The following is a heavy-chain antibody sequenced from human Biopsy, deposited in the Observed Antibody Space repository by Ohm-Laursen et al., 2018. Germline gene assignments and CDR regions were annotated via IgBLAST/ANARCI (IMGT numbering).Heavy chain of an antibody. Sequence: SLRLSCAASGFIFSTYTMNWVRQAPGKGLEWIAYISSSGGITYYADSVKGRFTISRDNTQNAFHLQMSGLTAEDTATYFCARDPGPGGIRAYYFDSWGQGTLVTVSS. V-gene: IGHV3-11*01. J-gene: IGHJ4*02. D-gene: IGHD1-14*01. CDR1: GFIFSTYT. CDR2: ISSSGGIT. CDR3: ARDPGPGGIRAYYFDS.